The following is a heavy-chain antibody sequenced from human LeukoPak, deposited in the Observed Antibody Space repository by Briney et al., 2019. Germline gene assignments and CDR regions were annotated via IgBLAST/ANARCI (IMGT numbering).Heavy chain of an antibody. CDR2: ISGSGGST. Sequence: GGSLRLSCAASGFTFSSYAMSWVRQAPGKGLEWVSAISGSGGSTYYADSVKGRFTISRDNSKNTLYLQMNSLRAEDTAVYYCAKRRGDSGYSFYFVYWGQGTLVTVSS. CDR3: AKRRGDSGYSFYFVY. V-gene: IGHV3-23*01. J-gene: IGHJ4*02. D-gene: IGHD3-22*01. CDR1: GFTFSSYA.